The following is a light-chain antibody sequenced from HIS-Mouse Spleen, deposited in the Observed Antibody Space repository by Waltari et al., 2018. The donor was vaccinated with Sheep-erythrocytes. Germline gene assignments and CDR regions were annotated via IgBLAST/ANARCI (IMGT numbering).Light chain of an antibody. V-gene: IGLV2-23*01. CDR3: CSYAGSSTWV. CDR2: EGS. CDR1: SSDVGSYNL. Sequence: QSALTQPASVSGSPGQSITLSCTGTSSDVGSYNLVSWYQQHPGKAPKLMIYEGSKRPSGVSNRFSGSKSGNTAYLTISGLQAEDEADYYCCSYAGSSTWVFGGGTKLTVL. J-gene: IGLJ3*02.